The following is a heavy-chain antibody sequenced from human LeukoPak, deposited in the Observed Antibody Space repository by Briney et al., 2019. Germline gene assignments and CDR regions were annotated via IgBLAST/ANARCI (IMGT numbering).Heavy chain of an antibody. V-gene: IGHV3-21*01. CDR3: ARDLYDSSGYPGYYFDY. CDR1: GFTFSSYS. D-gene: IGHD3-22*01. J-gene: IGHJ4*02. CDR2: VSSSSSYI. Sequence: GGSLRLSCAASGFTFSSYSMNWVRQAPGKGLEWVSSVSSSSSYIYYADSVKGRFTISRDNAKNSLYLQMNSLRAEDTAVYYCARDLYDSSGYPGYYFDYWGQGTLVTVSS.